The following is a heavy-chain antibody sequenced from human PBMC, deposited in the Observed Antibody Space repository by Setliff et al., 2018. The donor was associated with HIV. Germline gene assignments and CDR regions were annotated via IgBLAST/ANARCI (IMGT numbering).Heavy chain of an antibody. D-gene: IGHD6-13*01. CDR1: GGTFSSYA. Sequence: ASVKVSCKASGGTFSSYAISWVRQAPGQGLEWMGRINPNSGGTNYAQKFQGRVTMTRDTFTSTAYMELRSLRSDDTAVYYCARDAARRAAADTPVWFDPWGQGTLVTVSS. V-gene: IGHV1-2*06. J-gene: IGHJ5*02. CDR3: ARDAARRAAADTPVWFDP. CDR2: INPNSGGT.